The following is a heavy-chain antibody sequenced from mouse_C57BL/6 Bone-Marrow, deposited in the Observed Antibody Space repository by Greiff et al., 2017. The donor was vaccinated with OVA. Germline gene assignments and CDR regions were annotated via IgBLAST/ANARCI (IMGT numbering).Heavy chain of an antibody. CDR3: ARLYGNPYYFDY. Sequence: QVQLKESGPGLVQPSQSLSITCTVSGFSLTSYGVHWVRQSPGKGLEWLGVIWSGGSTDYNAAFISRLSISKDNSKSQVFFKMNSLQADDTAIYYCARLYGNPYYFDYWGQGTTLTVSS. V-gene: IGHV2-2*01. J-gene: IGHJ2*01. CDR2: IWSGGST. D-gene: IGHD2-1*01. CDR1: GFSLTSYG.